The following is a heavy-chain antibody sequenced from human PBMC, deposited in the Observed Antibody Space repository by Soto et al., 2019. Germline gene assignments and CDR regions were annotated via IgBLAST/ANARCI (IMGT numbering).Heavy chain of an antibody. J-gene: IGHJ6*02. V-gene: IGHV1-69*13. CDR3: AREKSVVPAPAGGPPRVTNGMDV. CDR2: IIPIFGTA. Sequence: SVKVSCKASGGTFSSYAISWVRQAPGQGLEWMGGIIPIFGTANYAQKFQGRVTITADESTSTAYMELSSLRAEDTAVYDCAREKSVVPAPAGGPPRVTNGMDVWG. D-gene: IGHD3-10*01. CDR1: GGTFSSYA.